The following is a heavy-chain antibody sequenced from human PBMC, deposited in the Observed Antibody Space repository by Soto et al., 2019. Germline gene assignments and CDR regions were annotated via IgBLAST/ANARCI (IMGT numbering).Heavy chain of an antibody. Sequence: QTGGSLRLSCAASGLTFSTYEMNWVRQAPGKGLEWVSYIRGGGSPILYADSVKGRFTISRDNAKNSLYLQMNSLRAEDTAIYYCASKIFGTTYFDYWGQGALVTVSS. V-gene: IGHV3-48*03. J-gene: IGHJ4*02. CDR3: ASKIFGTTYFDY. CDR2: IRGGGSPI. D-gene: IGHD1-7*01. CDR1: GLTFSTYE.